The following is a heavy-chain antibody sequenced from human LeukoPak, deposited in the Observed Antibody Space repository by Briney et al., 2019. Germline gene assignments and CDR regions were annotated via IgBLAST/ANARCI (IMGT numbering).Heavy chain of an antibody. V-gene: IGHV4-38-2*02. CDR3: AREDRRATPRDFDY. CDR2: IYHSGST. J-gene: IGHJ4*02. CDR1: GYSISSGYY. Sequence: SETLSLTCTVSGYSISSGYYWGWIRQPPGKGLEWIGSIYHSGSTYYNPSLKSRVTISVDTSKNQFSLKLSSVTAADTAVYYCAREDRRATPRDFDYWGQGTLVTVSS.